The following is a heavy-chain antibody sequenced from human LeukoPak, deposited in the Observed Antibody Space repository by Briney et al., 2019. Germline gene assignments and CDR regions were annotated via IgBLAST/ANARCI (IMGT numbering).Heavy chain of an antibody. CDR3: ARLVGGVAGMGDYFDS. J-gene: IGHJ4*02. CDR1: GYSFTTYW. Sequence: GESLKISCKGSGYSFTTYWIGWVRQVPEKGLEWMGLIYPGDSDTRGSPSFQGLVTMSADRSVTTAYLQWSSLKSSDTAMYYCARLVGGVAGMGDYFDSWGQGTLVTVSS. CDR2: IYPGDSDT. D-gene: IGHD6-19*01. V-gene: IGHV5-51*01.